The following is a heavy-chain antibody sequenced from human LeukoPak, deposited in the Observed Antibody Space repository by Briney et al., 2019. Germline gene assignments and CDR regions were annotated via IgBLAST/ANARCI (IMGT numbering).Heavy chain of an antibody. V-gene: IGHV3-48*03. Sequence: GGSLGLSCAAYEFAFSVYEMYWVRQAPGKGLEWDSYISSTGGSRYYADSVKGRFTISRDNAKNSLYLQMNSLRGEDTAVYYWATLTVASSFDYWGQGALVTVSS. J-gene: IGHJ4*02. CDR3: ATLTVASSFDY. D-gene: IGHD6-19*01. CDR2: ISSTGGSR. CDR1: EFAFSVYE.